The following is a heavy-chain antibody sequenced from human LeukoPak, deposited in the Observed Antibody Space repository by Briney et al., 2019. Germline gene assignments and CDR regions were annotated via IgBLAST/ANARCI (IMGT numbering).Heavy chain of an antibody. J-gene: IGHJ4*02. CDR1: GFTFSSYS. V-gene: IGHV3-15*01. Sequence: GGSLRRSCAASGFTFSSYSMNWVRQAPGKGLEWVGRIKSKTDGGTTDYAAPVKGRFTISRDDSKNTLYLQMNSLKTEDTAVSYCTTDQLLWFEGYWGQGTLVTVSS. CDR3: TTDQLLWFEGY. CDR2: IKSKTDGGTT. D-gene: IGHD3-10*01.